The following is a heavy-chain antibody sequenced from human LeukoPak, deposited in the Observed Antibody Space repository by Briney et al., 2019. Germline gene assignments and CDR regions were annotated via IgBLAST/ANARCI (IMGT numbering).Heavy chain of an antibody. D-gene: IGHD2-15*01. V-gene: IGHV4-31*03. Sequence: SETLSLTCTVSGDSISSSVYYWSWIRQHPGKGLEWIGYIYYSGSTYYNPSLTSRVTISVDTSKNQFSLKLTSVTAADTAIYYCARDGPYCSGGSCFDDWGQGTLGTVSS. CDR2: IYYSGST. CDR1: GDSISSSVYY. CDR3: ARDGPYCSGGSCFDD. J-gene: IGHJ4*02.